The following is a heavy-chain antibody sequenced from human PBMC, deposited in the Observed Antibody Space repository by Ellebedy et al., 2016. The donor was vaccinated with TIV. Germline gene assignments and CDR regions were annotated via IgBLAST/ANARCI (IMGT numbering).Heavy chain of an antibody. Sequence: MPSETLSLTCTVSGGSISSGDYYWNWIRQPPGKGLEWIGYIYYSGIPYYNPSLKSRVTISVDTSNNQFTLELSSVTAADTAVYYCARSRGARSYFDLWGRGTLVTVSS. J-gene: IGHJ2*01. CDR3: ARSRGARSYFDL. CDR1: GGSISSGDYY. CDR2: IYYSGIP. V-gene: IGHV4-30-4*01.